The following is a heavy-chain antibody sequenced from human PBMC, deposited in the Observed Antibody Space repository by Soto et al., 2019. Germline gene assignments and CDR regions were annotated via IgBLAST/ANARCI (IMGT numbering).Heavy chain of an antibody. V-gene: IGHV3-30*18. Sequence: QVQLVESGGGVVQPGRSLRLSCAASGFTFSSYGMHWVRQAPGKGLEWVAVISYDGSNKYYADSVKGRFTISRDNSKNTLYLQMNSLRAEDTAVYYCAKDLGYGPLWFGDLGYYYGMDVWGQGTTVTVSS. CDR3: AKDLGYGPLWFGDLGYYYGMDV. CDR2: ISYDGSNK. J-gene: IGHJ6*02. D-gene: IGHD3-10*01. CDR1: GFTFSSYG.